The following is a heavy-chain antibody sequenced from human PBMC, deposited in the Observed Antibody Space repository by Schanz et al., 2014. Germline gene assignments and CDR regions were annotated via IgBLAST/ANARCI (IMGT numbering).Heavy chain of an antibody. D-gene: IGHD3-16*01. CDR3: ARGTPFLCDY. J-gene: IGHJ4*02. Sequence: VQLVESGGGLAQPGGSLRLSCAASGFTFSNYAMNWVRQAPGKGLKWVSGIRGSGGSTYYADSVKGRFTISRDSARNSLYLQMSSLRAEDTAVYYCARGTPFLCDYWGQGTLVAVSS. CDR1: GFTFSNYA. V-gene: IGHV3-23*04. CDR2: IRGSGGST.